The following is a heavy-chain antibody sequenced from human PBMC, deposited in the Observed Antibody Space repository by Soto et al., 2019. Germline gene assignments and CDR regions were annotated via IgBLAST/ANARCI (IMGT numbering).Heavy chain of an antibody. Sequence: PSETLSLTCTVSGGSISSGGYYWSWIRQHPGKGLEWIGYIYYSGSTYYNPSLKSRVTISVDTSKNQFSLKLSSVTAADTAVYNCGSLGGGPGAEWLGYTPYYFNYWGRETLVTVSS. CDR2: IYYSGST. CDR3: GSLGGGPGAEWLGYTPYYFNY. J-gene: IGHJ4*02. CDR1: GGSISSGGYY. D-gene: IGHD3-16*01. V-gene: IGHV4-31*03.